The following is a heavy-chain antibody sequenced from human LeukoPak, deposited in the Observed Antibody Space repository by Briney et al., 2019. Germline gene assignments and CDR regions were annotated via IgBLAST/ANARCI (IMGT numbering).Heavy chain of an antibody. Sequence: PGGTLRLSCAATGFTFNNYAMTWVRQAPGEGLKWVSSVISNGGSTYHADSVRGRFTISRDNSKNTLYLQMNSLRAEDTAIYYCSREGVGLTGAGRRGIDYWGQGSLVIVSS. CDR2: VISNGGST. J-gene: IGHJ4*02. D-gene: IGHD6-19*01. CDR1: GFTFNNYA. CDR3: SREGVGLTGAGRRGIDY. V-gene: IGHV3-23*01.